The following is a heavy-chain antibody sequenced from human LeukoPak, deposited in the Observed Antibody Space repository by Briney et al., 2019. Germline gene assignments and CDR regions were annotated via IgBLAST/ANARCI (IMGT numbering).Heavy chain of an antibody. D-gene: IGHD1-7*01. CDR2: ISPNTGDT. J-gene: IGHJ6*02. CDR3: ASPRHNWNYPDV. V-gene: IGHV1-2*02. Sequence: ASVKVSCKASGYAFTDYYLHWVRQAPGQGLEGMGWISPNTGDTNYAQKFQGRVTMTSDTSITTAYMELSSLRSDDTAVYYCASPRHNWNYPDVWGQGTTVTISS. CDR1: GYAFTDYY.